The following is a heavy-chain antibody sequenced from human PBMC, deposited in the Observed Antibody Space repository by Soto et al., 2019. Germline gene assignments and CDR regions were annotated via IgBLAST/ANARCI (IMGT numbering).Heavy chain of an antibody. CDR3: ARDRYDFWSGYPRTSNFDY. Sequence: QVQLVQSGAEVKKPGASVKVSCKASGYTFTSYGISWVRQAPGQGLEWMGWISAYNGNTNYAQKLQGRVTMTTDTSTSTAYMELRSLRSDDTAVYYCARDRYDFWSGYPRTSNFDYWGQGTLVTVSS. CDR2: ISAYNGNT. D-gene: IGHD3-3*01. J-gene: IGHJ4*02. V-gene: IGHV1-18*04. CDR1: GYTFTSYG.